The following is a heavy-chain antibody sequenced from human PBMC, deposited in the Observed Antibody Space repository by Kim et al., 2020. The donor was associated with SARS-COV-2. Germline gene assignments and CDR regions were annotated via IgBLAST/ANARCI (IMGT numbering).Heavy chain of an antibody. Sequence: SETLSLTCAISSDSMSSYYWSWIRHLPGRGLEWIGYIYYSGNTDYNPSLKSRVSISWDTSKGHFPLDVTSLTAADTAVYYCAGTEGRGSLRQFAPWGHG. CDR3: AGTEGRGSLRQFAP. D-gene: IGHD3-16*01. CDR1: SDSMSSYY. CDR2: IYYSGNT. V-gene: IGHV4-59*01. J-gene: IGHJ5*02.